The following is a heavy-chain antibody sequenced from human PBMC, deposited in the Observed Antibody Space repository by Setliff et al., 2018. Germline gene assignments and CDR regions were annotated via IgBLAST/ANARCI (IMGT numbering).Heavy chain of an antibody. CDR3: ARGPYYGSGSYVPGAFDI. CDR2: IYHSGST. Sequence: PSETLSLTCAVSGGSISSGGYSWSWIRQPPGKGLEWIGYIYHSGSTYYNPSLKSRVTISVDRSKNQFSLKLSSVTAADTAVYYCARGPYYGSGSYVPGAFDIWGQGTMVTVSS. V-gene: IGHV4-30-2*01. CDR1: GGSISSGGYS. J-gene: IGHJ3*02. D-gene: IGHD3-10*01.